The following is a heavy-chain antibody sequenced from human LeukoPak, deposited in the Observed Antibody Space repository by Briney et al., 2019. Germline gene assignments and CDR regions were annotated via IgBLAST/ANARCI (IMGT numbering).Heavy chain of an antibody. Sequence: DSVMVSCKASGYTFTDYQMYWVRQAPGQGREWMGWINPNSGDTNYAYKFQDRVILTIYTSSSTAYMDLTNVRGDDTAVYYCARPNGDYYNWFDSWGQGTLVTVYS. J-gene: IGHJ5*01. V-gene: IGHV1-2*07. D-gene: IGHD4-17*01. CDR3: ARPNGDYYNWFDS. CDR2: INPNSGDT. CDR1: GYTFTDYQ.